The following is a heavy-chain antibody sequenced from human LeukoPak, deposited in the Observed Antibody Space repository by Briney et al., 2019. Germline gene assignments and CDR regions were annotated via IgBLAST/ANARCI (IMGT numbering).Heavy chain of an antibody. CDR2: ISYGGSNK. J-gene: IGHJ4*02. V-gene: IGHV3-30*18. Sequence: GGSLRLSCAASGFTFSSYGMHWVRQAPGKGLEWVAVISYGGSNKYYADSVKGRFTISRDNSKNTLYLQMNSLRAEDTAVYYCAKASIAGDFDYWGQGTLVTVSS. CDR3: AKASIAGDFDY. D-gene: IGHD6-6*01. CDR1: GFTFSSYG.